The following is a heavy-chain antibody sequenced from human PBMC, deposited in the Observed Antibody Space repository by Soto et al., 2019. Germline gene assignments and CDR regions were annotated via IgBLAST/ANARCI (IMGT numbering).Heavy chain of an antibody. J-gene: IGHJ6*03. CDR3: ARLSSRYNWKDGTLGYYYYYMDV. CDR1: GGGNLRDYR. V-gene: IGHV1-18*04. Sequence: ASVKVSCKASGGGNLRDYRTTWERRAPGQGLEWMGGISPYIGTTNYAQKLQGRVTMTTDTSTSTAYMELRSLRSDDTAVYYCARLSSRYNWKDGTLGYYYYYMDVWGKGTTVTVSS. CDR2: ISPYIGTT. D-gene: IGHD1-1*01.